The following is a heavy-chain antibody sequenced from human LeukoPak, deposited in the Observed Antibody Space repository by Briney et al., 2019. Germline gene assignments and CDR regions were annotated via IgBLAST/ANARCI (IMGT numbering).Heavy chain of an antibody. CDR3: ARDPAGFGPVPFDY. CDR2: IKQDGTEK. CDR1: EFSFSTYW. V-gene: IGHV3-7*01. J-gene: IGHJ4*02. Sequence: PGGSLKLSCVASEFSFSTYWMSWVRQAPGKGLEWVANIKQDGTEKYYVDSVKGRFTISRDNAKNSLYLQMNSLRAEDTAVYYCARDPAGFGPVPFDYWGQGTLVTVSS. D-gene: IGHD3/OR15-3a*01.